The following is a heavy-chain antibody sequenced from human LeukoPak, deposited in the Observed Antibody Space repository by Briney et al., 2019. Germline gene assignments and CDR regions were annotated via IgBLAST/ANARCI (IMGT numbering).Heavy chain of an antibody. Sequence: GGSLSLSCAASGFTFDNYAMTWVRQAPGKGLEWISTISGSGGSTHYAESVKGRFTISRDNAKNSLYLQMNSLRAEDTAVYYCAELGITMIGGVWGKGTTVTISS. J-gene: IGHJ6*04. D-gene: IGHD3-10*02. CDR1: GFTFDNYA. CDR3: AELGITMIGGV. CDR2: ISGSGGST. V-gene: IGHV3-23*01.